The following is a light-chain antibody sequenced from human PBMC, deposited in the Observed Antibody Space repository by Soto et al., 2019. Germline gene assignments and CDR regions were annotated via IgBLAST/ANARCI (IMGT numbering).Light chain of an antibody. CDR3: QQYNQWPLT. J-gene: IGKJ4*01. Sequence: ILMTQSPATLSVSPGERATLSCRASQSVSSYLAWYQQKPGQAPRLLIYGASTRATGIPARFSGSGSGTEFTLTIASQQSEDFAVYYCQQYNQWPLTFGGGTKVDSK. CDR1: QSVSSY. V-gene: IGKV3-15*01. CDR2: GAS.